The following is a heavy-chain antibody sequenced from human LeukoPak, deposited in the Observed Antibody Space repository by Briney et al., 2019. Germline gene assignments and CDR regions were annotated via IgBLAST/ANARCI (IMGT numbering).Heavy chain of an antibody. V-gene: IGHV3-23*01. CDR3: AKVDRYYYDSSGYSIDY. J-gene: IGHJ4*02. D-gene: IGHD3-22*01. CDR1: GFTFSSYA. Sequence: GGSLRLSCVASGFTFSSYAMSWVRQAPGKGLEWVSAISGSGGSTYYADSVKGRFTISRDNSKNTLYLQMNSLRAEDTAVYYCAKVDRYYYDSSGYSIDYWGQGTLVTVSA. CDR2: ISGSGGST.